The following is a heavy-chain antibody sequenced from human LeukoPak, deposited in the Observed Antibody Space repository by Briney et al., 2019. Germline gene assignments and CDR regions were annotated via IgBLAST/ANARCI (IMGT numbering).Heavy chain of an antibody. Sequence: ASVKVSCKASGYTFTSYAMNWVRRAPGQGLEWMGWINTNTGNPTYAQGFTGRFVFSLDTSVSTAYLQISSLKAEDTAVYYCARAVGDGYNYFDYYYYYMDVWGKGTTVTVSS. CDR2: INTNTGNP. J-gene: IGHJ6*03. V-gene: IGHV7-4-1*02. D-gene: IGHD5-24*01. CDR3: ARAVGDGYNYFDYYYYYMDV. CDR1: GYTFTSYA.